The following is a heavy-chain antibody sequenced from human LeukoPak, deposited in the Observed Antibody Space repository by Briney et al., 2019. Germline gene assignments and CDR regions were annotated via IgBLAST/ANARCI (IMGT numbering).Heavy chain of an antibody. D-gene: IGHD1-14*01. CDR2: VHPDTGYA. CDR3: ARGPRNDP. J-gene: IGHJ5*02. V-gene: IGHV1-8*02. CDR1: GYSFTNYY. Sequence: ASVKVSCKASGYSFTNYYMHWVRQAAGQGLEWMGWVHPDTGYADYAQKFQGRVTMTSDTSISTAYMELSSLRSDDTAVYFCARGPRNDPWGQGTLVTVSS.